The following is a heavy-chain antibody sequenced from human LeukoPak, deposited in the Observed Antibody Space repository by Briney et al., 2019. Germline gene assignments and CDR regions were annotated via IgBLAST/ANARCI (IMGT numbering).Heavy chain of an antibody. Sequence: GGSLRLSCTASGFTFSSYTMSWVRQAPGEGLEWLSAINGRGITYYAGSVKGRFTISRDNSENTLYLQMNSLTVDDAAVYFCAKERQTGDYFTSDYWGQGTLVTVSS. CDR3: AKERQTGDYFTSDY. D-gene: IGHD4-17*01. J-gene: IGHJ4*02. CDR2: INGRGIT. V-gene: IGHV3-23*01. CDR1: GFTFSSYT.